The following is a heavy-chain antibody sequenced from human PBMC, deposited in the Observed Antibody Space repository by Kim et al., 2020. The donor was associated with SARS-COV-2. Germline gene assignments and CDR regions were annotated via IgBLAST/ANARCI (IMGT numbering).Heavy chain of an antibody. V-gene: IGHV5-10-1*01. CDR3: ARANFLGELRYFDWSPGYDP. D-gene: IGHD3-9*01. J-gene: IGHJ5*02. Sequence: GESLKISCKGSGYSFTSYWISWVRQMPGKGLEWMGRIDPSDSYTNYSPSFQGHVTISADKSISTAYLQWSSLKASDTAMYYCARANFLGELRYFDWSPGYDPWGQGTLVTVSS. CDR2: IDPSDSYT. CDR1: GYSFTSYW.